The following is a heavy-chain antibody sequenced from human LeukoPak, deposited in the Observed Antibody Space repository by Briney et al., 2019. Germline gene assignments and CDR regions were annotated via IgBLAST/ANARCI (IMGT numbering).Heavy chain of an antibody. CDR1: GFTFSSYG. V-gene: IGHV3-23*01. CDR2: ISGSGGST. Sequence: GGSLRLSCAASGFTFSSYGMSWVRQAPGKGLEWVSAISGSGGSTYYADSVKGRFTISRDNSRNTVYLQMNSLRVEDTAVYYCANDLEWIQLNFGRGKGTLVTVS. CDR3: ANDLEWIQLNFG. D-gene: IGHD5-18*01. J-gene: IGHJ4*02.